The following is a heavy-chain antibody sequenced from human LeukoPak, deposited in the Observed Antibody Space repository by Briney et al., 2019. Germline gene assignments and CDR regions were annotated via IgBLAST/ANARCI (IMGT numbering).Heavy chain of an antibody. J-gene: IGHJ3*02. CDR3: ARFITVVTSGAFDI. Sequence: PGGSLRLSCAASGFTFSSYWMSWVRQAPGNGLEWVANIRQDGSEKYYVDSVKGRFTISRDNAKNSLYLQMNSLRADDTAVYFCARFITVVTSGAFDIWGQGTLVTVS. D-gene: IGHD4-23*01. V-gene: IGHV3-7*03. CDR1: GFTFSSYW. CDR2: IRQDGSEK.